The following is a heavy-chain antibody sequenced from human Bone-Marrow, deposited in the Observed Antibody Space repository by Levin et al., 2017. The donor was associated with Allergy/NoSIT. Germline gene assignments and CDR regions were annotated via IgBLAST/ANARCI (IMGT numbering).Heavy chain of an antibody. J-gene: IGHJ4*02. Sequence: GGSLRLSCVASGFTFSSHAMHWVRQAPGKGLQWVAVISYDGSRMSYADSVKGRYTISRDNSKKTLYLQMNSLRPDDTAMYYCARDVSVVVVVPAAITDYWGQGTLVTVSS. CDR3: ARDVSVVVVVPAAITDY. V-gene: IGHV3-30*03. CDR2: ISYDGSRM. D-gene: IGHD2-2*01. CDR1: GFTFSSHA.